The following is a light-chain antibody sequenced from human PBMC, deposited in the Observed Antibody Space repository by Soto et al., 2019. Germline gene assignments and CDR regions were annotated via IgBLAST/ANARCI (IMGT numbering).Light chain of an antibody. CDR3: GTWDSSLSVGM. J-gene: IGLJ3*02. Sequence: QSVLTQPPSVSAAPGQKVTISCSGTSSNIGNNYVSWYQQLPGTAPKLLIYDTDKRPSGIPDRFSGYKSGTSATLGITGLQTGDEADYYCGTWDSSLSVGMFGGGTKLTVL. CDR2: DTD. CDR1: SSNIGNNY. V-gene: IGLV1-51*01.